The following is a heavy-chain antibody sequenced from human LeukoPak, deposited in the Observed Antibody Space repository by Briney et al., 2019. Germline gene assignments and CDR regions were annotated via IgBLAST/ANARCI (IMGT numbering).Heavy chain of an antibody. J-gene: IGHJ6*02. CDR2: IIPILDLA. Sequence: ASVKVSCKASGGTLSTYGITWVRQAPGQGLEWMGRIIPILDLANYAQKFQGRVTITADKSTRTGYMELSSLTSDDTAVYYCARDGGWLQTQNHYYYHGMDVWGQGTTVTVSS. CDR1: GGTLSTYG. V-gene: IGHV1-69*04. CDR3: ARDGGWLQTQNHYYYHGMDV. D-gene: IGHD5-24*01.